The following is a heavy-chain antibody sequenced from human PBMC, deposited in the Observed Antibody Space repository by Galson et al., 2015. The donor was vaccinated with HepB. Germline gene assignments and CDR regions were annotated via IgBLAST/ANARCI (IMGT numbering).Heavy chain of an antibody. CDR1: GFTFSGNI. V-gene: IGHV3-30-3*01. CDR2: ISYDGSHT. J-gene: IGHJ4*02. D-gene: IGHD3-3*01. Sequence: LRLSCAASGFTFSGNIMHWVRQAPGKGLEWVAVISYDGSHTFSADSVKGRFTISRDNSKNTLFLQMNSLRAEDTALYYCAREGIFGAAKAFDYWGQGILVTVSS. CDR3: AREGIFGAAKAFDY.